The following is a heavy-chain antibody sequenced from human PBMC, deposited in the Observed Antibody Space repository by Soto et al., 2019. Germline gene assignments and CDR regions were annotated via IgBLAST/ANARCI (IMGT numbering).Heavy chain of an antibody. CDR1: GGSFSGYY. V-gene: IGHV4-34*01. J-gene: IGHJ6*02. Sequence: SETLSLTCAVYGGSFSGYYWSWIRQPPGKGLEWIGEINHSGSTNYNPSLKSRVTISVDTSKNQFSLKLSSVTAADTAVYYCARGSRDYDFWSGYYTSYYYYSGMDVWGQGTTVTVYS. D-gene: IGHD3-3*01. CDR2: INHSGST. CDR3: ARGSRDYDFWSGYYTSYYYYSGMDV.